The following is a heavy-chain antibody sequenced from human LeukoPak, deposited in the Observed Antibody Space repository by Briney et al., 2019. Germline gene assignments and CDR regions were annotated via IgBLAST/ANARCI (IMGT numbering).Heavy chain of an antibody. CDR2: ISWNSGSI. Sequence: SGGSLRLSCAASGFTFDDYAMHWVRQAPGKGLEWVSGISWNSGSIGYADSVKGRFTISRDNAKNSLYLQMNSLRAEDTALYYCAKDGTTTVTRYYGMDVWGQGTTVTVSS. CDR3: AKDGTTTVTRYYGMDV. CDR1: GFTFDDYA. D-gene: IGHD4-17*01. V-gene: IGHV3-9*01. J-gene: IGHJ6*02.